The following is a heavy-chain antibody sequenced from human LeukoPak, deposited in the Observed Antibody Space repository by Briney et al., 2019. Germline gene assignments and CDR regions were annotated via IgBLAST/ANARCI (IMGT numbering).Heavy chain of an antibody. D-gene: IGHD1-7*01. J-gene: IGHJ4*02. Sequence: PGGSLRLSCAASGFTFSSYSMNWVRQAPGKGLEWVSSISSSSSYIYYADSVKGRFTISRDNAQSTVSLQMNSLRAEDTAVYYCCVMGTGTPYWGQGTLVTVSS. CDR3: CVMGTGTPY. V-gene: IGHV3-21*01. CDR1: GFTFSSYS. CDR2: ISSSSSYI.